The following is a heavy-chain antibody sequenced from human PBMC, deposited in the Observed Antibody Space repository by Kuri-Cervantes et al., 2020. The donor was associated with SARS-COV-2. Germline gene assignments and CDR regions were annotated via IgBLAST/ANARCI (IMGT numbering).Heavy chain of an antibody. CDR2: ISYDGSNK. CDR3: ARGDIVVVPAGYYYYYYGMDV. Sequence: GGSLRLSCTASGFTFSGYAMHWVRQAPGKGLEWVAVISYDGSNKYYADSVKGRFTISRDNSKNTLYLQMNSLRAEDTAVYYCARGDIVVVPAGYYYYYYGMDVWGQGTTVTVSS. CDR1: GFTFSGYA. V-gene: IGHV3-30-3*01. J-gene: IGHJ6*02. D-gene: IGHD2-2*01.